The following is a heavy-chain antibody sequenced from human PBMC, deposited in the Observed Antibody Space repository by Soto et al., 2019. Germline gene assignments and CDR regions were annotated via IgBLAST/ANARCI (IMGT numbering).Heavy chain of an antibody. CDR1: GGSISSSSYY. CDR3: ARRSRTNHYYFDY. D-gene: IGHD2-15*01. J-gene: IGHJ4*02. V-gene: IGHV4-39*01. Sequence: QLQLQESGPGLVKPSETLSLTCTVSGGSISSSSYYWGWIRQPPGKGLEWIGSIYYSGSTYYNPSLKSRGTISVDTSKNQFSLKLSSVTAADTAVYYCARRSRTNHYYFDYWGQGTLVTVSS. CDR2: IYYSGST.